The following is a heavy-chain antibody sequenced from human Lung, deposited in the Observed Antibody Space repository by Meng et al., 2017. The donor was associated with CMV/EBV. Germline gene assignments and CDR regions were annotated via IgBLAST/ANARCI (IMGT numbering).Heavy chain of an antibody. Sequence: ASVKVSXKASGYTFTTYDINWVRQATGQGLEWMGWMNPNSGNTGYAQKFQGRVAMTRVTSISTAYMELSSLTSDDTAVYYCARTRIEVEPDGTKIKYYNYGMDVWGQGPTVTVSS. CDR1: GYTFTTYD. D-gene: IGHD2-15*01. CDR2: MNPNSGNT. CDR3: ARTRIEVEPDGTKIKYYNYGMDV. J-gene: IGHJ6*02. V-gene: IGHV1-8*01.